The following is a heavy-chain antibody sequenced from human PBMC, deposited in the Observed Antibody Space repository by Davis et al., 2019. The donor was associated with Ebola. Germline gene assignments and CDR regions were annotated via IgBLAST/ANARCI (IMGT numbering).Heavy chain of an antibody. V-gene: IGHV1-46*01. CDR3: AKENPVDSSGYYY. Sequence: AASVKVSCKASGYTFISYYMHWVRHAPGQGLEWMGMINPSSGSTTFAQQFQGRITMTTDTSTSTVYMELSSLCSEDTAEYYCAKENPVDSSGYYYWGQGTLVTVSS. D-gene: IGHD3-22*01. J-gene: IGHJ4*02. CDR1: GYTFISYY. CDR2: INPSSGST.